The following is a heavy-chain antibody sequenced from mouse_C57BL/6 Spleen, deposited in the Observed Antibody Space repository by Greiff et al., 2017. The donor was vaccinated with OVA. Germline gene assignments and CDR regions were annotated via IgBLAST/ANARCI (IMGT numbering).Heavy chain of an antibody. D-gene: IGHD1-1*01. Sequence: VQLQQSGAELVKPGASVKISCKASGYAFSSYWMNWVKQRPGKGLEWIGQIYPGDGDTNYNGKFKGKATLTADKSSSTAYMQLSSLTSEDSAVYFCARKDYGSSYSYFDYWGQGTTLTVSS. CDR3: ARKDYGSSYSYFDY. V-gene: IGHV1-80*01. CDR2: IYPGDGDT. J-gene: IGHJ2*01. CDR1: GYAFSSYW.